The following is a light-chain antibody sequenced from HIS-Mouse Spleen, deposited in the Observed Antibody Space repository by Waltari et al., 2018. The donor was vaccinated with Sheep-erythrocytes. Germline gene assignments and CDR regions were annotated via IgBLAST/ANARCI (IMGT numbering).Light chain of an antibody. V-gene: IGLV2-11*01. Sequence: QSALTQPRSVSGSPGQSVTISCTGTSSDVGGYNYVSWYQQHPGKAPKLMIYDVSKRPSGVPDRFSGARAGKTGSLTISGLQAEDEADYYCCSYAGSYNHVFATGTKVTVL. CDR3: CSYAGSYNHV. J-gene: IGLJ1*01. CDR2: DVS. CDR1: SSDVGGYNY.